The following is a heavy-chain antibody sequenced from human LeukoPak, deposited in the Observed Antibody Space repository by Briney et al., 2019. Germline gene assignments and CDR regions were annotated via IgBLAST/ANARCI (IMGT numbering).Heavy chain of an antibody. Sequence: GGSLRLSCAASGFTVSSNYMSWVRQAPGKGLEWVSVIYSGGSTYYADSVKGRFTISRDNSKNTLYLQMNSLRAEDTAVYYCARDLMVRGVFDYWGQGTLVTVSS. D-gene: IGHD3-10*01. J-gene: IGHJ4*02. V-gene: IGHV3-53*01. CDR1: GFTVSSNY. CDR2: IYSGGST. CDR3: ARDLMVRGVFDY.